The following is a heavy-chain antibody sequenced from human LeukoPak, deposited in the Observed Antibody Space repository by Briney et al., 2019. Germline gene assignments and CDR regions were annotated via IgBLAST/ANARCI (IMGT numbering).Heavy chain of an antibody. CDR3: AKALYYYGSGTIRGFDY. CDR2: ISYDGSNK. J-gene: IGHJ4*02. V-gene: IGHV3-30*18. D-gene: IGHD3-10*01. Sequence: GGSLRLSCAASGFTFSSYGMYWVRQAPGKGLEWVAVISYDGSNKYYADSVKGRFTISRDNSKNTLYLQMNSLRAEDTAVYYCAKALYYYGSGTIRGFDYWGQGTLVTVSS. CDR1: GFTFSSYG.